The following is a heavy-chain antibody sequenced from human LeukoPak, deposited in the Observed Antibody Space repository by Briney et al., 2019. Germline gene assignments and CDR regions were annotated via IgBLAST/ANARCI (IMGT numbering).Heavy chain of an antibody. CDR1: GGSFSGYY. D-gene: IGHD5-24*01. V-gene: IGHV4-34*01. CDR2: INHSGST. CDR3: ATRGRWPPLPRHFDY. J-gene: IGHJ4*02. Sequence: SETLSLTCAVYGGSFSGYYWSWIRQPPGKGLEWIGEINHSGSTNYNPSLKSRVTISVDTSNNHFSLKLSSVTASDTAVYYCATRGRWPPLPRHFDYWGQGTLVTVSS.